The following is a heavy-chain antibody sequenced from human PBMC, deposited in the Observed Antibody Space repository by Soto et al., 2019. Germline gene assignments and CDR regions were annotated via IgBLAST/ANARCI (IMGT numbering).Heavy chain of an antibody. Sequence: QVRLVQSGAEVRKPGASVKVSCKASGYTFTGYGFSWVRQAPGHGLEWMGWISVYNSNTNYAKKFQGRVTMTADTSTSTAYMELRSLRSDDTAVYFCAREDPGEPLDTFSYFGLDVWGRGTTVTVSS. CDR1: GYTFTGYG. V-gene: IGHV1-18*01. CDR3: AREDPGEPLDTFSYFGLDV. J-gene: IGHJ6*02. CDR2: ISVYNSNT. D-gene: IGHD3-16*01.